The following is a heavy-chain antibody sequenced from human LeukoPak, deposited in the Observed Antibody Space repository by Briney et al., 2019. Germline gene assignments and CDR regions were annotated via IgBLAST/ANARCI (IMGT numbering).Heavy chain of an antibody. Sequence: GASVKVSCKASGYTFTAHYLHWVRQAPGQGLEWMGWINPNTGGTNFAQKFQGRVTMTRDTSINTAYMEVNGLTYDDTAVFYCATQRGTRTMVPFDNWGQGTPVTVSS. D-gene: IGHD1-14*01. CDR3: ATQRGTRTMVPFDN. CDR2: INPNTGGT. CDR1: GYTFTAHY. V-gene: IGHV1-2*02. J-gene: IGHJ4*02.